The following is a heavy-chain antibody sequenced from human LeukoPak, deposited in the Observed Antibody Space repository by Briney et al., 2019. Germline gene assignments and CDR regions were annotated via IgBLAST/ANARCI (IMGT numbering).Heavy chain of an antibody. CDR1: GGSISSSSYY. Sequence: SETLPLTCTVSGGSISSSSYYWGWIRQPPGKGLEWIGSIYYSGSTYYNPSLKSRVTISVDTSKNQFSLKLSSVTAADTAVYYCARQGCSGGSCYSDYWGQGTLVTVSS. D-gene: IGHD2-15*01. V-gene: IGHV4-39*01. J-gene: IGHJ4*02. CDR3: ARQGCSGGSCYSDY. CDR2: IYYSGST.